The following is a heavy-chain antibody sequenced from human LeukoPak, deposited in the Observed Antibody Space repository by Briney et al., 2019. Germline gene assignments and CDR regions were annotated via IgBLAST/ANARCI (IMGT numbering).Heavy chain of an antibody. CDR2: INPNSGGT. D-gene: IGHD2/OR15-2a*01. CDR3: ARKLLRPMGHYYYYGMDV. CDR1: GYTFTGYY. Sequence: ASVKVSCKASGYTFTGYYMHWVRQAPGQGLEWMGWINPNSGGTNYAQKFQGRVTMTRDTSISTAYMELSRLRSDDTAVYYCARKLLRPMGHYYYYGMDVWGQGTTVTVSS. J-gene: IGHJ6*02. V-gene: IGHV1-2*02.